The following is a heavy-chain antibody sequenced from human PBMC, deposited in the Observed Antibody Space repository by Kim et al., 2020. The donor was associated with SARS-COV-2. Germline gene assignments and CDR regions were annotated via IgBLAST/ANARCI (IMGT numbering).Heavy chain of an antibody. CDR1: GFTFSSYS. V-gene: IGHV3-21*01. CDR2: ISSSSSYI. Sequence: GGSLRLSCAASGFTFSSYSMNWVRQAPGKGLEWVSSISSSSSYIYYADSVKGRFTISRDNAKNSLYLQMNSLRAEDTAVYYCARADSSGYPIGGYWGQGTLVTVSS. D-gene: IGHD3-22*01. J-gene: IGHJ4*02. CDR3: ARADSSGYPIGGY.